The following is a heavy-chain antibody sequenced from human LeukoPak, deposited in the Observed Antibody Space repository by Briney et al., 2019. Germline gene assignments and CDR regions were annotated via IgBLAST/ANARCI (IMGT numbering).Heavy chain of an antibody. CDR3: ARELSADSSSWYAENWFDP. CDR1: GFTFSSYS. D-gene: IGHD6-13*01. V-gene: IGHV3-21*01. Sequence: GGSLRLSCAASGFTFSSYSMNWVRQAPGKGLGWVSSISSSSSYIYYADSVKGRFTISRDNAKNSLYLQMNSLRAEDTAVYYCARELSADSSSWYAENWFDPWGQGTLVTVSS. CDR2: ISSSSSYI. J-gene: IGHJ5*02.